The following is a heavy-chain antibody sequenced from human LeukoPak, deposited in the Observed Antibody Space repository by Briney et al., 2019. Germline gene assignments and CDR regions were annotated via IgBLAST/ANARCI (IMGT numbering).Heavy chain of an antibody. CDR1: GFTFSSYW. D-gene: IGHD6-13*01. J-gene: IGHJ4*02. CDR2: IKQDGSEK. Sequence: PGGSLRLSCAASGFTFSSYWMSWVRQAPGKGLEWVANIKQDGSEKYYVDSVKGRFTISRDNAKNSLYLQMNSLRAEDTAVYYCAREGDSSSWYSPYFDYWGQGTLVTVSS. V-gene: IGHV3-7*01. CDR3: AREGDSSSWYSPYFDY.